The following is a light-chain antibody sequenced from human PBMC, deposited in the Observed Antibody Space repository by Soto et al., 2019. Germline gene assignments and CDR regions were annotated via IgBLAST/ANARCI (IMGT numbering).Light chain of an antibody. CDR3: QQYYSTPFT. J-gene: IGKJ3*01. CDR2: WAS. Sequence: DIVMTQSPDSLAVSLGERATINCKSSRSVLYSSNNKNYLAWYQQKPGQPPKLLIYWASTRESGVPDRFSGSGSGTDFILTISSLQVEDVAVYYCQQYYSTPFTFGPGTKVDI. V-gene: IGKV4-1*01. CDR1: RSVLYSSNNKNY.